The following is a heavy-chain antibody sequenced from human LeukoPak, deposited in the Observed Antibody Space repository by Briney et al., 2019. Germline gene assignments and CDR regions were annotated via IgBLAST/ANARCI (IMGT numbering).Heavy chain of an antibody. J-gene: IGHJ3*02. CDR2: IKSKTDGGTT. Sequence: GGSLRLSCAASGFTFSNAWMSWVRQAPGKGLEWVGRIKSKTDGGTTDYAAPVKGRFTISRDDSKNTLYLQMNSLKTEDTAVYYCTTGRPYYGPHRTTTVDGAFDIWGQGTMVTVSS. CDR1: GFTFSNAW. CDR3: TTGRPYYGPHRTTTVDGAFDI. D-gene: IGHD4-23*01. V-gene: IGHV3-15*01.